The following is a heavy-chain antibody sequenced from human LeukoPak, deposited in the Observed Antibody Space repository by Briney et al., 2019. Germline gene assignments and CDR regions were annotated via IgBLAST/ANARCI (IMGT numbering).Heavy chain of an antibody. V-gene: IGHV3-7*03. J-gene: IGHJ4*02. CDR3: ARGPFSRDNFDY. Sequence: GGSLRLSCAASGFTLKNYWMSWVRQAPGKGLEWVADIKKDGSEEYYVDSAKGRFTISRDNAKNSLFLQMSSLRAEDTAIYYCARGPFSRDNFDYWGQGTLVTVSS. D-gene: IGHD5-24*01. CDR1: GFTLKNYW. CDR2: IKKDGSEE.